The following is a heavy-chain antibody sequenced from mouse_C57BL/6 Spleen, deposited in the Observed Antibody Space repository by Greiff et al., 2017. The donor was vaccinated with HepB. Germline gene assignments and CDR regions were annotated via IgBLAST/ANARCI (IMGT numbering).Heavy chain of an antibody. CDR1: GFIFSSYA. D-gene: IGHD1-1*01. Sequence: VKLVESGEGLVKPGGSLKLSCAASGFIFSSYAMSWVRQTPEKRLEWVAYISSGGDYIYYADTVKGRFTISRDNARNTLYLQMSSLKSEDTAMYYCTRDRGYGSRGYFDYWGQGTTLTVSS. V-gene: IGHV5-9-1*02. CDR2: ISSGGDYI. J-gene: IGHJ2*01. CDR3: TRDRGYGSRGYFDY.